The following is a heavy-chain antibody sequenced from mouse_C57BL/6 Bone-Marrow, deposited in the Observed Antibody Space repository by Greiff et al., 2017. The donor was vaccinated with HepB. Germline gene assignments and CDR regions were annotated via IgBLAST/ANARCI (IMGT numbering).Heavy chain of an antibody. CDR1: GFSLTSYG. CDR2: IWRGGST. D-gene: IGHD1-1*01. Sequence: QVQLQQSGPGLVQPSQRLSITCTVSGFSLTSYGVHWVRQSPGKGLEWLGVIWRGGSTDYNAAFMSRLSITKDNSKSQVFFKMNSLQADDTAIYYCAKRAVVALDWYFDVWGTGTTVTVSS. V-gene: IGHV2-5*01. CDR3: AKRAVVALDWYFDV. J-gene: IGHJ1*03.